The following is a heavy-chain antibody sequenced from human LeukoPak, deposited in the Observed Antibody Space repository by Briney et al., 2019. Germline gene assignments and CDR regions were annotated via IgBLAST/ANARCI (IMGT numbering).Heavy chain of an antibody. V-gene: IGHV4-38-2*02. Sequence: SETLSLTCTVSGYSISSGYYWGWIRQPPGKGLEWIGSIYHSGSTYYNPSLKSRVTISVDTSKNQFSLKLSSVTAADTAVYYCARHSIAAAGTPGWFDPWGQGTLVTVSS. D-gene: IGHD6-13*01. CDR3: ARHSIAAAGTPGWFDP. CDR2: IYHSGST. J-gene: IGHJ5*02. CDR1: GYSISSGYY.